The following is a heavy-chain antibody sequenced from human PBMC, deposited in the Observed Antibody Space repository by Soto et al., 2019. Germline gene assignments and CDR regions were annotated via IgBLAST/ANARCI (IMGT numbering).Heavy chain of an antibody. V-gene: IGHV4-34*01. Sequence: SATLSLTCAVYGGSFSGYYWSWIRQPPGKGLEWIGEINHSGSTNYNPSLKSRVTISVDTSKNQFSLKLSSVTAADTAVYYCARGSFSRLVYYYYYMDVWGKGTTVTVSS. CDR1: GGSFSGYY. D-gene: IGHD6-6*01. J-gene: IGHJ6*03. CDR2: INHSGST. CDR3: ARGSFSRLVYYYYYMDV.